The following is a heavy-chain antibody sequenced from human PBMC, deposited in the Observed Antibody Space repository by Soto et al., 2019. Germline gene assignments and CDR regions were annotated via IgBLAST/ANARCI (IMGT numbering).Heavy chain of an antibody. CDR2: INPSRGLT. Sequence: ASVKVSCKASGYNFNNYYIHWVRQTPGQGPEWIGVINPSRGLTTYSQRFQGRVSMTRDTSTTTVYMELSSLRSEDTAIYYCARDGVPIAGRSGYFGYWGPGTEVTVSS. CDR1: GYNFNNYY. V-gene: IGHV1-46*02. D-gene: IGHD6-19*01. CDR3: ARDGVPIAGRSGYFGY. J-gene: IGHJ4*02.